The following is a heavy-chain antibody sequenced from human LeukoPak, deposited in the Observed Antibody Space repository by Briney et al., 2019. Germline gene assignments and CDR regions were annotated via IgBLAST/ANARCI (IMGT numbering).Heavy chain of an antibody. J-gene: IGHJ4*02. CDR3: ARDRGYCASGVCYTTLDY. V-gene: IGHV3-7*01. CDR1: GFTFSSYW. CDR2: IKQDGSEK. D-gene: IGHD2-8*01. Sequence: PGGSLRLSCAASGFTFSSYWMSWVRQAPGKGLEWVANIKQDGSEKYYVDSVKGRFTISRDNAKNSLFLQMDSLRAEDTAVYYCARDRGYCASGVCYTTLDYWGQGALVTVSS.